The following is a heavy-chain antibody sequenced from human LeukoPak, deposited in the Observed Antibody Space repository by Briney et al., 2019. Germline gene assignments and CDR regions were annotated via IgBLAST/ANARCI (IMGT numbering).Heavy chain of an antibody. Sequence: GASVKVSCKASGYSFTGYYMHWVRQAPGQGLEWLGIINPSDGSTTYAQKFQGRVTMTRDTSTSTVYMELSSLRSEDTAVYYCARVLDRWSGYFDYWGPGTLVTVSS. V-gene: IGHV1-46*01. CDR2: INPSDGST. CDR3: ARVLDRWSGYFDY. CDR1: GYSFTGYY. D-gene: IGHD3-3*01. J-gene: IGHJ4*02.